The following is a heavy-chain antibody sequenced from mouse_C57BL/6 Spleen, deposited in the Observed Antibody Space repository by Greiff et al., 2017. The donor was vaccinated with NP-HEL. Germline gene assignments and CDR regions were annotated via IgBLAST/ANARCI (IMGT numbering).Heavy chain of an antibody. J-gene: IGHJ4*01. V-gene: IGHV14-3*01. CDR3: AREEMVPDGNYAMDY. D-gene: IGHD2-3*01. Sequence: EVQLKQSVAELVRPGASVKLSCTASGFNIKNTYMHWVKQRPEQGLEWIGRIDPANGNTQYAPKFKGKATITADKSSNTAYMQLRILTSEDTAIYYCAREEMVPDGNYAMDYGGQGTSVTVSS. CDR2: IDPANGNT. CDR1: GFNIKNTY.